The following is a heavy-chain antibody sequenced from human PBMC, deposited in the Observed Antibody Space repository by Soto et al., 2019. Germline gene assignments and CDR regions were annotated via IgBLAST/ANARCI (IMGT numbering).Heavy chain of an antibody. V-gene: IGHV3-33*01. CDR2: IWYDGSNK. CDR3: ARVLYSSSSLYYYYYGMDV. Sequence: GGSLRLSCAASGFTFSSYGMHWVRQAPGKGLEWVAVIWYDGSNKYYADSVKGRFTISRDNSKNTLYLQMNSLRAEDTAVYYCARVLYSSSSLYYYYYGMDVWGQGTTVTVSS. D-gene: IGHD6-13*01. CDR1: GFTFSSYG. J-gene: IGHJ6*02.